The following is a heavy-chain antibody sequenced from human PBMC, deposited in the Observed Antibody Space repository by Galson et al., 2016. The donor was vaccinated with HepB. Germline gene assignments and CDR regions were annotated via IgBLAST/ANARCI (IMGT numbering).Heavy chain of an antibody. CDR1: GDSVSSINAA. CDR2: TYYRSKRYY. CDR3: ARAETNWDGTGAHWLDP. Sequence: CAISGDSVSSINAAWNWIRQSPSRGLEWLGRTYYRSKRYYDYTVSVKSRITINPDTSKNHFSLQLNSVTTEDTAVYYCARAETNWDGTGAHWLDPWDQGILVTVSS. D-gene: IGHD7-27*01. V-gene: IGHV6-1*01. J-gene: IGHJ5*02.